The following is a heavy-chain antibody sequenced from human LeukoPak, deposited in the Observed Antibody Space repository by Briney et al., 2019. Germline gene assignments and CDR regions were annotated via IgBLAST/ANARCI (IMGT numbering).Heavy chain of an antibody. CDR2: VSGSCVST. CDR1: GFTFSSYA. Sequence: GGSLRLSCAASGFTFSSYAMNWVRQAPGKGLEWVASVSGSCVSTYYADSVKGRFTISRDNSRNTLYLQMNSLRAEDTAAYYCTKDHGSYGSGSLLFDYWGQGTLVTVSS. V-gene: IGHV3-23*01. CDR3: TKDHGSYGSGSLLFDY. D-gene: IGHD3-10*01. J-gene: IGHJ4*02.